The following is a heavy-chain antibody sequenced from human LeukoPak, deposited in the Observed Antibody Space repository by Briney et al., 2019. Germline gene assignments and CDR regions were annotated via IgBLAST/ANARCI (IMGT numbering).Heavy chain of an antibody. D-gene: IGHD3-10*01. CDR3: ARHLESGTYYAPFDY. CDR2: VYYSGSP. V-gene: IGHV4-39*01. J-gene: IGHJ4*02. Sequence: PSETLSLTCTVSGDSLSSSRYYWGWIRQPPGKGLEWIGSVYYSGSPYYNPSLKGQVTISVDTSKNQFALKLSSVTAADTAVYYCARHLESGTYYAPFDYWGQGTLLTVSS. CDR1: GDSLSSSRYY.